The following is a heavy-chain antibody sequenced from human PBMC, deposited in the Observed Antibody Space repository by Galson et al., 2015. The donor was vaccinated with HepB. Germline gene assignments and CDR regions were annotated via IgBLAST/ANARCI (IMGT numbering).Heavy chain of an antibody. CDR2: INPNSGDT. J-gene: IGHJ4*02. Sequence: SVKVSCKASGYTFGAYYMHWVRQAPGQGLEWMGWINPNSGDTKYAQKFQGRVTVTRDTSISTTYMELTSLTSDDTAVYYCAREDLAITTFDYWGQGTLVTVSS. CDR3: AREDLAITTFDY. D-gene: IGHD3-22*01. V-gene: IGHV1-2*02. CDR1: GYTFGAYY.